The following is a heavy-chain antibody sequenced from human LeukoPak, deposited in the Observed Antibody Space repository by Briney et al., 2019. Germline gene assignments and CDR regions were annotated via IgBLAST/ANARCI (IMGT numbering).Heavy chain of an antibody. CDR3: TRAPQVTIFGVAQPAGFDY. Sequence: GGSLRLSCAASGFTFSSYAMSWVRQAPGKGLEWVGFIRSKAYGGTTEYAASVKGRFTISRDDSKSIAYLQMNSLKTEDTAVYFCTRAPQVTIFGVAQPAGFDYWGQGTLVTVSS. V-gene: IGHV3-49*04. CDR1: GFTFSSYA. J-gene: IGHJ4*02. CDR2: IRSKAYGGTT. D-gene: IGHD3-3*01.